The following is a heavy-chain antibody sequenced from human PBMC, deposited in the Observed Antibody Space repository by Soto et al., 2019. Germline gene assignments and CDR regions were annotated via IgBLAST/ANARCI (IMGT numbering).Heavy chain of an antibody. CDR1: GGSISSYY. D-gene: IGHD3-9*01. J-gene: IGHJ4*02. Sequence: SETLSLTCTVSGGSISSYYWSWIRQPPGKGLEWIGYSYYSGSTNYNPSLKSRVTISVDTSKNQFSLKLSSVTAADTAVYYCAYRLRYFDWPPDYWGQGTLVTVSS. CDR3: AYRLRYFDWPPDY. V-gene: IGHV4-59*08. CDR2: SYYSGST.